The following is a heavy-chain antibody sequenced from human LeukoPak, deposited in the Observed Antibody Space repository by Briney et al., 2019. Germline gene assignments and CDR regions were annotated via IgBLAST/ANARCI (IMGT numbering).Heavy chain of an antibody. Sequence: SETLSLTCTTSGVSINRFYWSWVRQPPGKGLEWIGNIYSGVPTYFNPSLKSRVTISVDMSKNQFSLNLTSVTAADTAMYYCVQTTGWPGFDYWGQGILVTVSS. CDR3: VQTTGWPGFDY. CDR1: GVSINRFY. D-gene: IGHD1-1*01. J-gene: IGHJ4*02. V-gene: IGHV4-4*09. CDR2: IYSGVPT.